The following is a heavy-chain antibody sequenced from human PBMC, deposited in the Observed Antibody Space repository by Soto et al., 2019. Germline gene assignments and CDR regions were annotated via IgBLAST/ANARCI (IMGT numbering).Heavy chain of an antibody. V-gene: IGHV3-30-3*01. D-gene: IGHD5-18*01. J-gene: IGHJ4*02. Sequence: HPGGSLRLSCAASGFTFSNYAMHWVRRAPGKGLEWVAVISFDGNNKYFADSVKGRFSISRDNSKSMLYLQMNSLRAEDTAVYYCARERDEVDTTTPFRYWGQGTQVTVSS. CDR3: ARERDEVDTTTPFRY. CDR1: GFTFSNYA. CDR2: ISFDGNNK.